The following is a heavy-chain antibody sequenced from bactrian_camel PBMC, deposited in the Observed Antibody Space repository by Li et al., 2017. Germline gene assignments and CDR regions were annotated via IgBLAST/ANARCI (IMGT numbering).Heavy chain of an antibody. V-gene: IGHV3S40*01. CDR1: GFTVSAYA. Sequence: VQLVESGGGLVQPGGSLRLSCAASGFTVSAYAMSWVRQAPGKGLEWISVIHRGGGKYYSESVKGRFAISRDNAKYTVYLQLDSLKIEDMAMYYCVKDRIALQSSDYGMDYWGKGTQVTVS. J-gene: IGHJ7*01. CDR2: IHRGGGK.